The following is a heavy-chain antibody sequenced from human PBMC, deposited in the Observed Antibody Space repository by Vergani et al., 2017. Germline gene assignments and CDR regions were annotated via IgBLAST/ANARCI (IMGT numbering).Heavy chain of an antibody. CDR2: SSWNSGSI. J-gene: IGHJ6*02. CDR3: AKDTFTGGAYYYGMDV. V-gene: IGHV3-9*01. D-gene: IGHD1-14*01. CDR1: GFTFDDYA. Sequence: EVQLVESGGGLVQPGRSLRLSCAASGFTFDDYAMHWVRQAPGKGLEWVSGSSWNSGSIGYADSVKGRFTISRDNAKNSLYLQMNSLRAEDTALYYCAKDTFTGGAYYYGMDVWGQGTTVTVSS.